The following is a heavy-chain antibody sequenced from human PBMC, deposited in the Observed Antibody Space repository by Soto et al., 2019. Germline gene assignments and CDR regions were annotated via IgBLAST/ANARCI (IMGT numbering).Heavy chain of an antibody. CDR2: IVVGSGNT. CDR1: GCTFTSSA. Sequence: SVKVYCKASGCTFTSSAVQWVRQARGQRLEWIGWIVVGSGNTNYAQKFQERVTITRDMSTSTAYMELSSLRSEDTAVYYCAAPRIAARRDYYYGMDVWGQGTTVTVSS. J-gene: IGHJ6*02. V-gene: IGHV1-58*01. D-gene: IGHD6-6*01. CDR3: AAPRIAARRDYYYGMDV.